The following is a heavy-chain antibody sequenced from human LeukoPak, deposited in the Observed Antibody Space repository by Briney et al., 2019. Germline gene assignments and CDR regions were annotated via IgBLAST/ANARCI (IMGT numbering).Heavy chain of an antibody. CDR2: INHSGST. D-gene: IGHD2-2*01. J-gene: IGHJ6*04. V-gene: IGHV4-34*01. Sequence: SETLSLTCAVYGGSFSGYYWSWIRQPPGKGLEWIGEINHSGSTNYNPSLKSQVTISVDTSKNQFSLKLSSVTAADTAVYYCARAGCSSTSCYYYYGMDVWGKGTTVTVSS. CDR1: GGSFSGYY. CDR3: ARAGCSSTSCYYYYGMDV.